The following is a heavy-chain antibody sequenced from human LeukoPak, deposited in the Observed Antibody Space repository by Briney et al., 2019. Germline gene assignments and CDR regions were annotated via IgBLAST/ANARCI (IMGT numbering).Heavy chain of an antibody. J-gene: IGHJ4*02. CDR2: IWYDGSNK. Sequence: PGRSLRLSCAASGFTVSSYGMHWVRQAPGKGLELVAVIWYDGSNKYYADSVKGRFTISRDNSKTTLYLQMNSLRAEDTAVYYCARDGGYYYGSGSYYYGGGLDYWGQGTLVTVSS. CDR1: GFTVSSYG. CDR3: ARDGGYYYGSGSYYYGGGLDY. D-gene: IGHD3-10*01. V-gene: IGHV3-33*01.